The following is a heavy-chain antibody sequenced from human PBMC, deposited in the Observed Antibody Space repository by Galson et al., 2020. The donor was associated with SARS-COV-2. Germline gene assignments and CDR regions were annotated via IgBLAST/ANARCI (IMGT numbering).Heavy chain of an antibody. D-gene: IGHD2-2*01. CDR3: ARETVVPAANHYYYGMDV. V-gene: IGHV3-30*03. J-gene: IGHJ6*02. Sequence: GESLKISCAASGFTFSSYGMHWVRQAPGKGLEWVAVISYDGSNKYYADSVKGRFTISRDNSKNTLYLQMNSLRAEDTAVYYCARETVVPAANHYYYGMDVWGQGTTVTVSS. CDR1: GFTFSSYG. CDR2: ISYDGSNK.